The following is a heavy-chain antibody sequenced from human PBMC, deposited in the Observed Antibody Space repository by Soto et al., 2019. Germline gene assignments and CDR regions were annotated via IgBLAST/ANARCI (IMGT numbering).Heavy chain of an antibody. CDR1: GGSISSSSYY. V-gene: IGHV4-39*01. CDR2: IYYSGST. CDR3: ARTSAAGKYYYGMDV. D-gene: IGHD6-13*01. Sequence: PSETLSLTCTVSGGSISSSSYYWGWIRQPPGKGLEWIGSIYYSGSTYYNPSLKSRVTISVDTSKNQFSLKLSSVTAADTAMYYCARTSAAGKYYYGMDVWGQGTTVTVSS. J-gene: IGHJ6*02.